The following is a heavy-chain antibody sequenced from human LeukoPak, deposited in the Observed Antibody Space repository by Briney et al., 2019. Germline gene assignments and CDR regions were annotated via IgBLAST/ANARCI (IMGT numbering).Heavy chain of an antibody. Sequence: GGSLRLSCAAPGFTFSSYAMSWARQAPGKGLEWVSLIRGSGDRTYYADSVKGRFTISRDNCKDTVYLQMKSLRAEDTDLYYCARPSVSCHYPSFSYWVQGTLLTVSS. D-gene: IGHD5/OR15-5a*01. CDR1: GFTFSSYA. J-gene: IGHJ4*02. CDR3: ARPSVSCHYPSFSY. V-gene: IGHV3-23*01. CDR2: IRGSGDRT.